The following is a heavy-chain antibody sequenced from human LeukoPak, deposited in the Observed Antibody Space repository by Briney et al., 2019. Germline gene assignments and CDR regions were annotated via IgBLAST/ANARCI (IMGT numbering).Heavy chain of an antibody. V-gene: IGHV1-18*01. J-gene: IGHJ6*04. CDR2: ISAKTGNT. CDR3: ARGSYPYSHGMDV. Sequence: ASVKVSCKASGYNFNNYGVSWVRQAPGQGLEWMGWISAKTGNTNYAQKVQGRVTMTTDTSTTTAYMELRSLGSDDTAVYDCARGSYPYSHGMDVWGEGTTVTVSS. CDR1: GYNFNNYG. D-gene: IGHD1-26*01.